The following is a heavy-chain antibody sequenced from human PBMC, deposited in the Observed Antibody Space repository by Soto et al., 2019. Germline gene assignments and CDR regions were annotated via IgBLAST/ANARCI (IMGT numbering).Heavy chain of an antibody. J-gene: IGHJ6*02. Sequence: QVQLVQSGAEVKKPESSVKVSCKASGGTFSSYTISWVRQAPGQGLEWMGRIIPILGITNYAQKFQGSVTITADKSTSTAYMELSSRRTEDKAVYYCAMAGPGTNGMDVWGQGTTGTVSS. D-gene: IGHD6-19*01. CDR2: IIPILGIT. V-gene: IGHV1-69*02. CDR1: GGTFSSYT. CDR3: AMAGPGTNGMDV.